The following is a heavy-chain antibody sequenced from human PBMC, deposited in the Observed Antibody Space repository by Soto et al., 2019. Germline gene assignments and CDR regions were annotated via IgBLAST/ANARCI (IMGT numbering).Heavy chain of an antibody. Sequence: QLQLQESGPGLVKPSETLSLTCTVSGGSVSSSNYYWGWIRQSPGKGLEWIGSIYYSGSTYYNPSFESRVTISVDKSKHQFSLKVISVTAEDTAVYYCARLEGLATISYYFDYWGQGTLVTVSS. D-gene: IGHD3-9*01. V-gene: IGHV4-39*01. J-gene: IGHJ4*02. CDR3: ARLEGLATISYYFDY. CDR1: GGSVSSSNYY. CDR2: IYYSGST.